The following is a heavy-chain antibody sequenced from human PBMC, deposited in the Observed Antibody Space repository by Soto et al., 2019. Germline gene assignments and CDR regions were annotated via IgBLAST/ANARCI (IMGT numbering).Heavy chain of an antibody. CDR1: GFTFTNYW. V-gene: IGHV3-7*04. CDR2: TNQDGSED. Sequence: PGGSLRLSCAASGFTFTNYWMSWVRQAPGRGLEWVANTNQDGSEDYYVDSVKGRFTISRDNAKNSLYLQMNSLRAEDTAAYYCARFYYDSSGYLPSPYYYYYGMDVWGQGTTVTVSS. CDR3: ARFYYDSSGYLPSPYYYYYGMDV. D-gene: IGHD3-22*01. J-gene: IGHJ6*02.